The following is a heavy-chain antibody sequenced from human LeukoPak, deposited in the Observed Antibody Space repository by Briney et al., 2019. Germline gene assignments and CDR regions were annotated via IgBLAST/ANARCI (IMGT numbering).Heavy chain of an antibody. J-gene: IGHJ5*02. CDR1: GFTFSDFW. CDR2: IKNDGGEK. V-gene: IGHV3-7*01. Sequence: GALRLSCAASGFTFSDFWMSWVRQAPGKGLEWVANIKNDGGEKYYVDSEKGRFTISRDNAENSLYLHMDSLRVEDTAVYYCAREPRGVSYSAWGQGTLVTVSS. CDR3: AREPRGVSYSA. D-gene: IGHD3-10*01.